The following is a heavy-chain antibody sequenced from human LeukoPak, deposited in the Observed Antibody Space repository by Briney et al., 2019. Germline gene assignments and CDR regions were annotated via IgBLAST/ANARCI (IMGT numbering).Heavy chain of an antibody. V-gene: IGHV3-48*03. J-gene: IGHJ3*02. D-gene: IGHD5-12*01. Sequence: PGGSLRLSCAASGFVFSTYEMDWVRQAPGKGLEGVSYISSSDGTTYYADSVKGRFTISRDNAKNSLSLPMTSLSAEDTAVYYCVRELVPQSINSGYDSFHIWGQGTMVTVSS. CDR2: ISSSDGTT. CDR1: GFVFSTYE. CDR3: VRELVPQSINSGYDSFHI.